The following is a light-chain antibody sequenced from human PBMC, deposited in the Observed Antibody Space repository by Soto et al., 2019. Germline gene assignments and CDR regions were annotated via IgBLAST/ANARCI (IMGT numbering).Light chain of an antibody. CDR1: SNDIGGDKY. CDR2: DVS. CDR3: SSYTATSTL. Sequence: QSVLTQPASVSGSPGQSITISCTGISNDIGGDKYVSWYQHHLGKAPKLIIFDVSDRPSGVSDRFSGSKSGNTASLTISGLQAEDEADYYCSSYTATSTLFGGGTKLTVL. J-gene: IGLJ2*01. V-gene: IGLV2-14*03.